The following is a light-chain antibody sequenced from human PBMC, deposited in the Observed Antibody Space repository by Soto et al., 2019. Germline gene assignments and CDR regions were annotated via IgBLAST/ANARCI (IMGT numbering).Light chain of an antibody. CDR1: RSDVGGYNY. CDR2: DVT. V-gene: IGLV2-14*01. CDR3: SSYPSSSTYV. Sequence: QSVLTQPASVSGSPGQSITISCTGTRSDVGGYNYVYWHQQHPGKAPKLMIYDVTNRPSGVSDRFSGSKSGNTASLTISGLQAEDEADYYCSSYPSSSTYVFGAGTKVTVL. J-gene: IGLJ1*01.